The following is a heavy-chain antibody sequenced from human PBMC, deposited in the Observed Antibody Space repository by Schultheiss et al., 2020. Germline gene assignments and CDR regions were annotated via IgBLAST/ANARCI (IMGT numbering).Heavy chain of an antibody. J-gene: IGHJ6*02. Sequence: SETLSLTCAVSGGSISSSNWWSWVRQPPGKGLEWIGEIYHSGSTYYNPSLKSRVTISVDTSKNQFSLKLSSVTAADTAVYYCARDIRLYSTSYYGMDVWGQGTTVTVSS. CDR1: GGSISSSNW. D-gene: IGHD2-15*01. CDR2: IYHSGST. CDR3: ARDIRLYSTSYYGMDV. V-gene: IGHV4-4*02.